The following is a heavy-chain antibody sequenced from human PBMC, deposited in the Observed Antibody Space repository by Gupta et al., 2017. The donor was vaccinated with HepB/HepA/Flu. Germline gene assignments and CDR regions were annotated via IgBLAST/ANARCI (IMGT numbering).Heavy chain of an antibody. D-gene: IGHD2-2*01. CDR1: GGSFSGYY. Sequence: QVQLQQWGAGLLKPSETLSLTCAVYGGSFSGYYWSWIRQPPGKGLEWIGEINHSGSTNYNPSLKSRVTISVDTSKNQFSLKLSSVTAADTAVYYCARGPLLLGYCSSTSCPRGYNWFDPWGQGTLVTVSS. CDR2: INHSGST. J-gene: IGHJ5*02. V-gene: IGHV4-34*01. CDR3: ARGPLLLGYCSSTSCPRGYNWFDP.